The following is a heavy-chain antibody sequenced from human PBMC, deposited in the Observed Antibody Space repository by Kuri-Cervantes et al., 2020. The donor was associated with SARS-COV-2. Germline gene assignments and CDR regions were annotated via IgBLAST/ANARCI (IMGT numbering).Heavy chain of an antibody. CDR3: ARGSGIAARPSTYNWFDP. V-gene: IGHV4-39*07. Sequence: GSLRLSCTVSGGSISSSSYYWSWHRQPPGKGLEWSGEINHSGSTNYNPSLKSRVTISVDTSKNQFSLKLSSVTAADTAVYYCARGSGIAARPSTYNWFDPWGQGTLVTVSS. J-gene: IGHJ5*02. CDR2: INHSGST. CDR1: GGSISSSSYY. D-gene: IGHD6-6*01.